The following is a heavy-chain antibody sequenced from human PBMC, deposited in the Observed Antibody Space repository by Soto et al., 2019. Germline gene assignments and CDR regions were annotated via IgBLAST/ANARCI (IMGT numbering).Heavy chain of an antibody. CDR2: IWYDGGRD. CDR3: ARGTSHFYYYRDV. Sequence: QVQLVESGGGVVQPGTSLRLSCTASGFKFSYYGMHWVRQGPGKGLEWVAVIWYDGGRDYYSDAVEGRFTISRDNFKTTVYLEMNSLRVEYTAVYYCARGTSHFYYYRDVWGEGTTVTVSS. V-gene: IGHV3-33*01. J-gene: IGHJ6*03. CDR1: GFKFSYYG. D-gene: IGHD3-16*01.